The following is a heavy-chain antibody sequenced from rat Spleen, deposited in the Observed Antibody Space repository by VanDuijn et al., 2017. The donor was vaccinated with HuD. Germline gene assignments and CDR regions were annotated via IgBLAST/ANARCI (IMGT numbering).Heavy chain of an antibody. CDR1: GFSLTSYH. V-gene: IGHV2-27*01. CDR2: IWNTGGT. D-gene: IGHD1-12*02. CDR3: ARFGYYDGTYYLYFDY. J-gene: IGHJ2*01. Sequence: QVQLKESEPDLVQPSQTLSLTCTVSGFSLTSYHVHWVRQPPGKGLEWMGVIWNTGGTQYNSALKSRLSLSRDTSKSQVFLKMNSLQTEDTAMYFCARFGYYDGTYYLYFDYWGQGVMVTVSS.